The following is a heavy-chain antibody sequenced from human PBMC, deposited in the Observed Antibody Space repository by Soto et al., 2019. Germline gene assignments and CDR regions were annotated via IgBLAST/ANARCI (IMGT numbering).Heavy chain of an antibody. Sequence: QITLKESGPTLVKPTQTLTLTCTFSGFSLNTDGVGVGWIRQPPGKALEWLALIYWDDDKRYSPSLKTRLTTXTATSKTQVLLIMTNMDPADTATYYCAHRLREDFWSAAFGPWGQGILVTVSS. J-gene: IGHJ5*02. D-gene: IGHD3-3*01. CDR1: GFSLNTDGVG. CDR3: AHRLREDFWSAAFGP. CDR2: IYWDDDK. V-gene: IGHV2-5*02.